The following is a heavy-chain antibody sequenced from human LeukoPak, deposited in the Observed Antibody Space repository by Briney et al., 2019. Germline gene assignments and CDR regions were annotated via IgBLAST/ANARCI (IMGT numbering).Heavy chain of an antibody. D-gene: IGHD2-15*01. V-gene: IGHV3-74*01. Sequence: PGGSLRLSCAASGFTFSSYWMHCVRQAPGKGLVWVSCISSAGSETRYADSVKGRFTISRDNAKNTLYLQMNSLTAEDTAVYYCATCGGGRCYSKGFDYWGQGTLVTVSS. J-gene: IGHJ4*02. CDR2: ISSAGSET. CDR3: ATCGGGRCYSKGFDY. CDR1: GFTFSSYW.